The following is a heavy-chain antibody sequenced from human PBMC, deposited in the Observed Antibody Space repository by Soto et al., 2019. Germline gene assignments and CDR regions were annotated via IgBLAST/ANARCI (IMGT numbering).Heavy chain of an antibody. CDR3: ARRTCGGGSCLFDF. J-gene: IGHJ4*02. CDR2: ISYSGST. Sequence: SETLSLTCTVSGGSISTYYWSWIRQPPGKGLEWIGYISYSGSTDYNPSLKSRVTISVDTSKSQFSLKLRSVTAADTAVYYCARRTCGGGSCLFDFWGQGAQVTVSS. V-gene: IGHV4-59*08. D-gene: IGHD2-15*01. CDR1: GGSISTYY.